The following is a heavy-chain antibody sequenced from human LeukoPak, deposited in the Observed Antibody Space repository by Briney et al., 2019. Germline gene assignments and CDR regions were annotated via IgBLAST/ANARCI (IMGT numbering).Heavy chain of an antibody. CDR2: SYSGGDT. CDR1: GFTVSRNY. CDR3: ARSPVLDRNDWSFAD. V-gene: IGHV3-53*01. J-gene: IGHJ4*02. D-gene: IGHD1-1*01. Sequence: GGSLRLSCAASGFTVSRNYMSWVRQAPGKGLEWVSVSYSGGDTYYPDSVKGRFTVPRDNPKNTVYLQMNSLRAEDTAVYFCARSPVLDRNDWSFADWGQGTLVTVSS.